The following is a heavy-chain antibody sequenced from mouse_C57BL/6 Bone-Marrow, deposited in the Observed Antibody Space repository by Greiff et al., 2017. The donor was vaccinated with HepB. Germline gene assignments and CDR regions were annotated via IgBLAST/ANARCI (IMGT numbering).Heavy chain of an antibody. CDR2: ISNLAYSI. Sequence: EVKLMESGGGLVQPGGSLKLSCAASGFTFSDYGMAWVRQAPRKGPEWVAFISNLAYSIYYADTVTGRFTISRENAKNTLYLEMSSLRSEDTAMYYCARLGEGSSYGWFAYWGQGTLVTVSA. CDR1: GFTFSDYG. D-gene: IGHD1-1*01. CDR3: ARLGEGSSYGWFAY. V-gene: IGHV5-15*01. J-gene: IGHJ3*01.